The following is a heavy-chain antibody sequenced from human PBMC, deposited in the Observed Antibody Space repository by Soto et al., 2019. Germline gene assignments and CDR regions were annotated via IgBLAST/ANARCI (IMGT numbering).Heavy chain of an antibody. CDR2: IGTAGDT. J-gene: IGHJ6*02. CDR1: GFTFSSYD. V-gene: IGHV3-13*01. CDR3: ARAWPYYDFWSGYFRRYYYGMDV. Sequence: GGSLRLSCAASGFTFSSYDMHWVRQATGKGLEWVSAIGTAGDTYYPGSVKGRFTISRENAKNSLYLQMNSLRAEDTAVYYCARAWPYYDFWSGYFRRYYYGMDVWGQGTTVTVS. D-gene: IGHD3-3*01.